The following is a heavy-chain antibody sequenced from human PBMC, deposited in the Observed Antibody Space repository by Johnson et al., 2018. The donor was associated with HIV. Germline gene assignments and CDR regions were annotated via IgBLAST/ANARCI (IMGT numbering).Heavy chain of an antibody. V-gene: IGHV3-9*01. D-gene: IGHD3-10*01. CDR1: GFNFDDYA. CDR3: AREDHYYDAFDI. J-gene: IGHJ3*02. CDR2: INWSSGST. Sequence: VQLVESGGGVVQPGRSLRLSCAASGFNFDDYAMHWVRQAPGKGLEWVSGINWSSGSTGYADSVKGRFTISRENAKNSLYLQMNSLRAGDTAVYYCAREDHYYDAFDIWGQGTMVTVSS.